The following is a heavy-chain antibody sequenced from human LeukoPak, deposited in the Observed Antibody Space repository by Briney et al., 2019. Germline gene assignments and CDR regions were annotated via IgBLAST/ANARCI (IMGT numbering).Heavy chain of an antibody. CDR2: IIPIFGTA. D-gene: IGHD2-2*01. V-gene: IGHV1-69*01. CDR1: GGTFSSYA. CDR3: AGYCSSTSCQDYYYYGMDV. Sequence: VASVKVSCKASGGTFSSYAISWVRQAPGQGLEWMGGIIPIFGTANYAQKFQGRVTITADESTSTAYMELSSLRSEDTAVYYCAGYCSSTSCQDYYYYGMDVWGQGTTVTVSS. J-gene: IGHJ6*02.